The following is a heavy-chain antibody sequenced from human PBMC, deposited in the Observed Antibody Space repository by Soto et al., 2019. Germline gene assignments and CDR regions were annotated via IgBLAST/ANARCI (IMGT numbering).Heavy chain of an antibody. CDR2: IGTAGGT. J-gene: IGHJ2*01. CDR1: GFTFSNYD. Sequence: EVQLVESGGGLVQPGGSLRLSCAASGFTFSNYDMHWVRQVTGKGLEWVSAIGTAGGTYYPDSVKGRFTISRESAKNSLYLQMNSLRAGDTAVYYCVRDQRNWYFDLWGRGTLVTVSS. CDR3: VRDQRNWYFDL. V-gene: IGHV3-13*01.